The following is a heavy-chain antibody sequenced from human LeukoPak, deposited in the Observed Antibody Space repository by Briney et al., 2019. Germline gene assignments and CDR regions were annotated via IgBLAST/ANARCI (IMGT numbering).Heavy chain of an antibody. CDR3: ARTIGSAGDY. J-gene: IGHJ4*02. CDR2: VDPEDGET. D-gene: IGHD1-26*01. V-gene: IGHV1-69-2*01. Sequence: GASVKVSCKASGYTFTDYYMHWVQQAPGKGLEWMGRVDPEDGETIYAEKFQGRVTISADTSTDTAYMELSSLRSEDTAVYYCARTIGSAGDYWGQGTLVTVSS. CDR1: GYTFTDYY.